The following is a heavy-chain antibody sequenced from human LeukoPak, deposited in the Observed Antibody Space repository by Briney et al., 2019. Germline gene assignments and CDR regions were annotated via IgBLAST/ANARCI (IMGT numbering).Heavy chain of an antibody. CDR3: TRHGTMVRGSFDY. CDR1: GGSIRNYY. V-gene: IGHV4-59*08. J-gene: IGHJ4*02. Sequence: PSETLSLTCTVSGGSIRNYYWSWIRQPPGKGLEWIGYIYSSGSTNYNPSLKSRVTISVDTSRNQFSLKLSSVTAADTAVYYCTRHGTMVRGSFDYWGQGTLVTVSS. D-gene: IGHD3-10*01. CDR2: IYSSGST.